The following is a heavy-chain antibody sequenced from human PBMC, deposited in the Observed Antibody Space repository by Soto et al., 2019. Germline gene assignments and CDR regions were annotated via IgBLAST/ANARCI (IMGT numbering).Heavy chain of an antibody. CDR2: IIPIFGTA. CDR1: GGTFSIYA. CDR3: ARDRGYDILTGYRNPYYYYSGMDV. D-gene: IGHD3-9*01. V-gene: IGHV1-69*01. J-gene: IGHJ6*02. Sequence: GASVKVSCKASGGTFSIYAISWVRQAPGQGLEWMGGIIPIFGTANYAQKFQGRVTITADESTSTAYMELSSLRSEDTAVYYCARDRGYDILTGYRNPYYYYSGMDVWGQGTTVTVSS.